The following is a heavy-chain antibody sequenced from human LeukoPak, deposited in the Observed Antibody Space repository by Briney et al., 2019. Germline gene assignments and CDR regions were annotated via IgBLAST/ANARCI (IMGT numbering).Heavy chain of an antibody. CDR2: ISSGSSYI. D-gene: IGHD4-11*01. CDR3: ARDLYSSLTN. Sequence: PGGSLRLSCAASGFTLSSYGMNWVRQAPGKGLEWVSSISSGSSYIYYADSVKGRFTISRDNAKNSLYLQMNSLRAEDTAVYYCARDLYSSLTNWGQGTLVTVSS. J-gene: IGHJ4*02. CDR1: GFTLSSYG. V-gene: IGHV3-21*01.